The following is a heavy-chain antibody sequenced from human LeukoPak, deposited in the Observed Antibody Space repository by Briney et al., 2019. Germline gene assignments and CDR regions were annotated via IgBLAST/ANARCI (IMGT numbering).Heavy chain of an antibody. D-gene: IGHD3-10*01. V-gene: IGHV4-59*01. CDR3: ARGVITMVRGVINDAFDI. CDR2: IYYSGST. CDR1: GGSISSYY. J-gene: IGHJ3*02. Sequence: SETLSLTCTVSGGSISSYYWSRIRQPPGKGLEWIGYIYYSGSTNYNPSLKSRVTISVDTSKNQFSLKLSSVTAADTAVYYCARGVITMVRGVINDAFDIWGQGTMVTVSS.